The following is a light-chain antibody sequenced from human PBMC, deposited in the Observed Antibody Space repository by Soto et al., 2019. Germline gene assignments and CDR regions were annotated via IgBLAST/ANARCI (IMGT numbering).Light chain of an antibody. CDR1: SSDVGGYNY. J-gene: IGLJ1*01. Sequence: QSVLTQPASVSGSPGQSITISCTGTSSDVGGYNYVSWHQQHPGKAPKLMIYEVTNRPSGVPDRFSGSKSGNTASLTISGLQAADEADYYCSLYTSENTYVFGAGTKLTVL. CDR3: SLYTSENTYV. CDR2: EVT. V-gene: IGLV2-14*01.